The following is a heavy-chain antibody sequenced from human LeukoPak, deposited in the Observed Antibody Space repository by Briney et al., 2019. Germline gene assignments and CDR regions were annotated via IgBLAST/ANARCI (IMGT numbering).Heavy chain of an antibody. CDR1: GGSISSYY. CDR3: ARIAVVTLDAFDI. Sequence: SETLSLTCTVSGGSISSYYWSWIRQPPGKGLEWIGYIYYSGSTNYNPSLKSRVTISVDTSKNQFSLKLRSVTAADTAVYYCARIAVVTLDAFDIWGQGTMVTVSS. D-gene: IGHD4-23*01. CDR2: IYYSGST. V-gene: IGHV4-59*12. J-gene: IGHJ3*02.